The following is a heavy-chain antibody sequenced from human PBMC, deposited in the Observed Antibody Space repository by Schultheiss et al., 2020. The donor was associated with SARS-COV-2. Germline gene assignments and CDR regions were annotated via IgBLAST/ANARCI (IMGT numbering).Heavy chain of an antibody. CDR2: IIPIFGTA. J-gene: IGHJ5*02. Sequence: SVKVSCKASGGTFSSYAISWVRQAPGQGLEWMGGIIPIFGTANYAQKFQGRVTITADESTSTAYMELSSLRSDDTAVYYCARASYYYDSSGYNNWFDPWGQGTLVTVSS. D-gene: IGHD3-22*01. V-gene: IGHV1-69*13. CDR3: ARASYYYDSSGYNNWFDP. CDR1: GGTFSSYA.